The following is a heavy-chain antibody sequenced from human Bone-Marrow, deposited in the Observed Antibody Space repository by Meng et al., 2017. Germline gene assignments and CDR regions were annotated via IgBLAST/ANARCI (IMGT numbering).Heavy chain of an antibody. V-gene: IGHV1-3*01. J-gene: IGHJ4*02. D-gene: IGHD6-19*01. CDR1: GYTFTSYA. Sequence: ASVKVSCKASGYTFTSYAMHWVRQAPGQRLEWMGWINAGNGNTKYSQKFQGRVTITRDTSASTAYMGLSSLRSEDTAVYYCASRQWLARLYYFDYWGQGTLVTVSS. CDR2: INAGNGNT. CDR3: ASRQWLARLYYFDY.